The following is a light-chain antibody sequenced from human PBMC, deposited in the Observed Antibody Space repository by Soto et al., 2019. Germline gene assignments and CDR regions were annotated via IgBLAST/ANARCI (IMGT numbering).Light chain of an antibody. J-gene: IGKJ1*01. Sequence: DIQMTQSPSTLSASVGDRVTITCRASQSISSWLAWYQQKPGKAPKLLIYDASSLESGVPSRFSGSGSGTEFTLTISSLQPDDFATYYCLQYNSYSFGQGTKVEIK. CDR1: QSISSW. V-gene: IGKV1-5*01. CDR2: DAS. CDR3: LQYNSYS.